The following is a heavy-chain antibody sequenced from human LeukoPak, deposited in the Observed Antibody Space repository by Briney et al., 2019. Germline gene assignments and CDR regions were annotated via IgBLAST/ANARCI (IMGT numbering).Heavy chain of an antibody. CDR2: MNPNSGNT. J-gene: IGHJ6*02. V-gene: IGHV1-8*01. CDR3: ARLTTGYSSSSTYYYYYGMDV. D-gene: IGHD6-13*01. CDR1: GYTFTSYD. Sequence: GASVKVSCKASGYTFTSYDINWVRQATGQGLEWMGWMNPNSGNTGYAQKFQGRVTMTRNTPISTAYMELSSLRSEDTAVYYCARLTTGYSSSSTYYYYYGMDVWGQGTTVTVSS.